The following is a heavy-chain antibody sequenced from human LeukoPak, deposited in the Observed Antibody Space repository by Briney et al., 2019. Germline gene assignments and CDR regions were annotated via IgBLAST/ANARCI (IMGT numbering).Heavy chain of an antibody. D-gene: IGHD3-10*01. CDR1: GFTFSSYW. Sequence: PGGSLRLSCAASGFTFSSYWMSWVRQAPGKGLEWVANIKQDGSEKYYVDSVKGRFTISRDNAKNSLYLQMNSLRAEDTAVYYCARDPNYCYGSGSYYEPFDYWGQGTLVTVSS. CDR3: ARDPNYCYGSGSYYEPFDY. CDR2: IKQDGSEK. V-gene: IGHV3-7*01. J-gene: IGHJ4*02.